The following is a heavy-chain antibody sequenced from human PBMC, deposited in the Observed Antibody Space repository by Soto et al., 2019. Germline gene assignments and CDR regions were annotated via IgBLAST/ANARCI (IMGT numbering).Heavy chain of an antibody. D-gene: IGHD3-10*01. J-gene: IGHJ4*02. CDR3: ARESGECYPGSGVFDF. CDR1: GFTFSSYA. V-gene: IGHV3-23*01. Sequence: GGSLRLSCAASGFTFSSYAMTWVRQAPGEGLEWVSVITNSGGYTLHADSVKGRFTISRDNSKNTLYLQMNSLRAEDTAMYYCARESGECYPGSGVFDFWGQGTRVTVSS. CDR2: ITNSGGYT.